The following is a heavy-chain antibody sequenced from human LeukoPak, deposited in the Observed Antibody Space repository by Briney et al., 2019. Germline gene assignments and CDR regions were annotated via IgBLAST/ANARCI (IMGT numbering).Heavy chain of an antibody. Sequence: PSETLSLTCTVSGGSITTYYWSWIRQPPGKGLEWIAFIYYGGSTNYNPPLKSRVAISLDTSKNQFSLRLTSVTAADTAVYYCARHVIYSGVYSYWFDPWGLGTLVTVSS. V-gene: IGHV4-59*08. CDR3: ARHVIYSGVYSYWFDP. J-gene: IGHJ5*02. CDR2: IYYGGST. D-gene: IGHD5-12*01. CDR1: GGSITTYY.